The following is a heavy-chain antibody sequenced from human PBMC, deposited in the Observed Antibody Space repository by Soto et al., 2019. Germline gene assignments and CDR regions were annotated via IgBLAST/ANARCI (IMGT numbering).Heavy chain of an antibody. Sequence: SETLSLTCAVYGGSFSGYYWSWIRQPPGKGLGWIGEINHSGSTNYNPSLKSRVTISVDTSKNQFSLKLSSVTAADTAVYYCARVGSGSFYYYYMDVWGKGTTVTVS. CDR2: INHSGST. D-gene: IGHD3-10*01. J-gene: IGHJ6*03. CDR1: GGSFSGYY. V-gene: IGHV4-34*01. CDR3: ARVGSGSFYYYYMDV.